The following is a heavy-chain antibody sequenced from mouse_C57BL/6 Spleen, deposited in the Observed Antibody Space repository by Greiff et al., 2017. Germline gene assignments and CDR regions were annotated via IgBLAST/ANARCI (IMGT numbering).Heavy chain of an antibody. J-gene: IGHJ4*01. V-gene: IGHV1-61*01. CDR2: IYPSDSET. CDR1: GYTFTSYW. CDR3: ARSGGAYAMGY. Sequence: QVQLQQPGAELVRPGSSVKLSCKASGYTFTSYWMDWVKQRPGQGLEWIGNIYPSDSETHYNQQFKDKATLTVDKSSSTAYMQLSSLTSEDSAVYYCARSGGAYAMGYWGQGTTVTVS. D-gene: IGHD4-1*01.